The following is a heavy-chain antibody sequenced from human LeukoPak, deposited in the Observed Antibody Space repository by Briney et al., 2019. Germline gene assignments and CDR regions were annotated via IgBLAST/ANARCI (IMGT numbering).Heavy chain of an antibody. Sequence: PGGSLRLSCVGSGFTFRSNAMSWVRQAPEKGVEFVSGIYENGGTSYYADSVEGRFSISRDNSKNTLYLQMGSLRGEDTAVYYCAKDFRIGYSAHFDYWGQGALVTVSS. CDR3: AKDFRIGYSAHFDY. CDR1: GFTFRSNA. J-gene: IGHJ4*02. D-gene: IGHD2-21*01. CDR2: IYENGGTS. V-gene: IGHV3-23*01.